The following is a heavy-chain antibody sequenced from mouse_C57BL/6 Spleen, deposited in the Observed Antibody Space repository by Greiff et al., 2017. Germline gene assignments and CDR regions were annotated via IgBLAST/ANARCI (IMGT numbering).Heavy chain of an antibody. J-gene: IGHJ2*01. CDR1: GYTFTSYW. Sequence: QVQLQQSGAELVRPGSSVKLSCKASGYTFTSYWMHWVKQRPIQGLEWIGNIDPSDSETHYNQKFKDKATLTVDKSSSTAYMQLSSLTSEDSAVYYCARVYYDYEYFDYWGQGTTLTVSS. CDR3: ARVYYDYEYFDY. D-gene: IGHD2-4*01. CDR2: IDPSDSET. V-gene: IGHV1-52*01.